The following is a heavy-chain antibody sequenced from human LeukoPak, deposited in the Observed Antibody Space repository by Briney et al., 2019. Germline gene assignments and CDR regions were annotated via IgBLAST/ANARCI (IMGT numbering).Heavy chain of an antibody. J-gene: IGHJ6*02. V-gene: IGHV4-59*01. CDR3: ARGYYYYYGMDV. Sequence: SETLSLTCTVSGGSISSYYWSWIRQPPGKGLEWIGYIYYSGSTNYNPSLKSRVTISVDTSKNQFSLKLSSVTAADTAVYYCARGYYYYYGMDVWGQGATVTVSS. CDR2: IYYSGST. CDR1: GGSISSYY.